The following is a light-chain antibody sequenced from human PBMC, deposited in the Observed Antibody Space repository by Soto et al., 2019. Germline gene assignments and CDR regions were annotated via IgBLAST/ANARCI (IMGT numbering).Light chain of an antibody. J-gene: IGLJ2*01. V-gene: IGLV2-11*01. CDR1: SSDVGGYNY. CDR3: SSYTTSTSFIL. CDR2: DVS. Sequence: QSALTQPRSVSGSPGQSVTISCTGTSSDVGGYNYVSWYQQHPGKAPKLMIYDVSKRPSGVPDRFSGSKSGNTASLTISGLQAEDEAYYYCSSYTTSTSFILFGGGTKLTVL.